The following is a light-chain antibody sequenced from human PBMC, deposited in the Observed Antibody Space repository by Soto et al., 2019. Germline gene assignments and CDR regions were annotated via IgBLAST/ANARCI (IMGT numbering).Light chain of an antibody. CDR3: QQSYSTPLT. V-gene: IGKV1-39*01. J-gene: IGKJ1*01. CDR2: AAS. Sequence: DIQMTQSPSSLSASVGDRVTITCRASQSISSYLNWYQQKPGKAPKLLIYAASSLQSGVPSRFSGSGSGTDFTLTISSLQPEEFETYYWQQSYSTPLTFGRGTKVEIK. CDR1: QSISSY.